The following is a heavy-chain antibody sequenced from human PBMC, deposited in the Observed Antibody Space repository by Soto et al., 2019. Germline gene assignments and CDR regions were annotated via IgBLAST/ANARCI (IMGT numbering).Heavy chain of an antibody. CDR2: INQGGSEK. D-gene: IGHD2-15*01. CDR1: GFTFSSHW. Sequence: EVQLVESGGGLVQPGGSLRLYCTASGFTFSSHWMCWVRQAPGKGLEWVATINQGGSEKYYVDSVKGRFTISRDNAKNSLYLQVNSLRVEETAVYYCARDGVDAGLYFDYWGQGALVTVSS. V-gene: IGHV3-7*01. J-gene: IGHJ4*02. CDR3: ARDGVDAGLYFDY.